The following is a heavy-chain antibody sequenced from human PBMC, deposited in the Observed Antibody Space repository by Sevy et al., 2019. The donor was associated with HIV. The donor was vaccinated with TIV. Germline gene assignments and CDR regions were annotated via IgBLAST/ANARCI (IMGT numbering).Heavy chain of an antibody. D-gene: IGHD5-18*01. CDR3: ARKTSGYSYGFLDY. CDR2: IYYSGST. J-gene: IGHJ4*02. Sequence: SETLSLTCTVSGGSISSYYWSWIRQPPGKGLEWIGYIYYSGSTNYNPSLRSRVTISVDTSKNQFSLKLSSVPAADTAVYYCARKTSGYSYGFLDYWGQGTLVTVSS. V-gene: IGHV4-59*01. CDR1: GGSISSYY.